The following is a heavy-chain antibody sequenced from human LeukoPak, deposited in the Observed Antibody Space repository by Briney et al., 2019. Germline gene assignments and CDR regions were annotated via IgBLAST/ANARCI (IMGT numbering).Heavy chain of an antibody. CDR3: ASVGWGIAAAGTDIDY. D-gene: IGHD6-13*01. CDR1: GFTFSSYS. Sequence: GGSLRLSCAASGFTFSSYSMNWVRQAPGKGLEWVSSISSSSSYIYYAVSVKGRFTISRDNAKNSLYLQMNSLRAEDTAVYYCASVGWGIAAAGTDIDYWGQGTLVTVSS. J-gene: IGHJ4*02. V-gene: IGHV3-21*01. CDR2: ISSSSSYI.